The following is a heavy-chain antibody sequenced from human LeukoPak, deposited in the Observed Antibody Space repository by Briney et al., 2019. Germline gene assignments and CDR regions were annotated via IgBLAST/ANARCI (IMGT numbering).Heavy chain of an antibody. CDR2: INHSGST. V-gene: IGHV4-34*01. CDR3: ARGRYSSSWYNWFDP. Sequence: KPSETLSLTCAVYGGSFSGYYWSWIRQPPGKGLEWIGEINHSGSTNYNPSLKSRVTISVDTSKNQFSLKLSSVTAADTAVYYCARGRYSSSWYNWFDPRGQGTLVTVSS. CDR1: GGSFSGYY. D-gene: IGHD6-13*01. J-gene: IGHJ5*02.